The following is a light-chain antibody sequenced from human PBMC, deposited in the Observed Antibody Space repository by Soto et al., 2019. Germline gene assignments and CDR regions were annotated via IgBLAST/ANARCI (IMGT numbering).Light chain of an antibody. V-gene: IGKV1-9*01. CDR3: QQLNIYPFT. Sequence: IQLTQSPSSLSASVGDRVIMTCRASQGSSSYLAWYQQKPGKAPTLLIYAASTLETGVPSRFSGSGSGTDFTLTISSLQPEDFATYYCQQLNIYPFTFGPGTKVDIK. CDR2: AAS. CDR1: QGSSSY. J-gene: IGKJ3*01.